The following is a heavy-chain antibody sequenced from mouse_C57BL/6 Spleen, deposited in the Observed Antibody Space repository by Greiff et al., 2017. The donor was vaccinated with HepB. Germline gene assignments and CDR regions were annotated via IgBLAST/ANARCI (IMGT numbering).Heavy chain of an antibody. J-gene: IGHJ2*01. D-gene: IGHD3-2*02. V-gene: IGHV1-15*01. CDR1: GYTFTDYE. Sequence: QVQLQQSGAERVRPGASVTLSCKASGYTFTDYEMHWVEQPPVHGLEWIGAIDPETGGTAYNQKFTGKAILTADKSSSTAYMELRSLTSEDSAVYYCARSFIQPRLSDYWGQGTTLIVSS. CDR2: IDPETGGT. CDR3: ARSFIQPRLSDY.